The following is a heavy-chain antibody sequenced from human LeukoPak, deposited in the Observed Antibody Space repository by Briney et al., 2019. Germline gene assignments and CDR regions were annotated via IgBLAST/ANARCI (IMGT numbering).Heavy chain of an antibody. D-gene: IGHD5-18*01. CDR2: IYYSGST. CDR3: ARVNGDTAMASDY. J-gene: IGHJ4*02. Sequence: SETLSLTCTVSGGSISSGGYYWSWIRQHPGKGLEWIGYIYYSGSTYYNPSLKSRVTISVDTSKNQFSLKLSSVTAADTAVYYCARVNGDTAMASDYWGQGTLVTVSS. CDR1: GGSISSGGYY. V-gene: IGHV4-31*03.